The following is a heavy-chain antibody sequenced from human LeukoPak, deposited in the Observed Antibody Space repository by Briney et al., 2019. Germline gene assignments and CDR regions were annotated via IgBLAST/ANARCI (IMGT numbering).Heavy chain of an antibody. CDR1: GFTFSSYA. CDR2: ISYAGSNK. V-gene: IGHV3-30-3*01. CDR3: ARDDGPIVVVVAASGWNYGMDV. J-gene: IGHJ6*02. Sequence: GRSLRLSCAASGFTFSSYAMHWVRQAPGKRLEWVAVISYAGSNKYYAASVKGRFTISRDNSKSTLYLQMNSLRAEDTAVYYCARDDGPIVVVVAASGWNYGMDVWGQGTTVTVS. D-gene: IGHD2-15*01.